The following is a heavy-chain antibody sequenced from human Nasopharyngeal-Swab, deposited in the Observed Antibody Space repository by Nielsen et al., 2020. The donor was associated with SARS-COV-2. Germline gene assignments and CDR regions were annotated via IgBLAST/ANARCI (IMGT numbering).Heavy chain of an antibody. CDR3: AREIFGVANYYYYYMDV. D-gene: IGHD3-3*01. Sequence: ASVKVSCKVSGYTLTELSMHWVRQAPGKGLEWMGGFDPEDGETIYAQKFQGRVTMTEDTSTDTAYMELSSLRSDDTAVYYCAREIFGVANYYYYYMDVWGKGITVTVSS. V-gene: IGHV1-24*01. J-gene: IGHJ6*03. CDR1: GYTLTELS. CDR2: FDPEDGET.